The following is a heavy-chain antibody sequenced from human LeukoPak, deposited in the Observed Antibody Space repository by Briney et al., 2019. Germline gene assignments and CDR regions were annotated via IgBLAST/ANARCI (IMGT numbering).Heavy chain of an antibody. J-gene: IGHJ4*02. V-gene: IGHV3-30*18. Sequence: GRSLRLSCAASGFTFSSYGMHWVRQAPGKGLEWVAVIPYDGSNKYYADSVKGRFTISRDNSKNTLYLQMNSLRAEDTAVYYCAKKELALDYWGQGTLVTVSS. CDR3: AKKELALDY. D-gene: IGHD1-1*01. CDR1: GFTFSSYG. CDR2: IPYDGSNK.